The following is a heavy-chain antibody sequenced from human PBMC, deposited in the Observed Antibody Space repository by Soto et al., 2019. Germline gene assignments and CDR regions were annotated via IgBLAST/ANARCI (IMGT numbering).Heavy chain of an antibody. CDR1: GGSLTDHY. CDR2: VYYSGAT. D-gene: IGHD2-21*01. J-gene: IGHJ3*02. CDR3: ARGNDWKSSTFDI. V-gene: IGHV4-59*11. Sequence: QVQLQESGPGLVKPSETLSLACTVAGGSLTDHYWNWFRQSPGRGLQWIGYVYYSGATSYNPSLTSRVTMTVDTSENQFSLKLRSVTAADTAVYFSARGNDWKSSTFDIWGQGTMVSVSS.